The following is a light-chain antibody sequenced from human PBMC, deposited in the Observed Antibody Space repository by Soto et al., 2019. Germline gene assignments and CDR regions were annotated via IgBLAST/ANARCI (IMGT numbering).Light chain of an antibody. V-gene: IGLV2-14*01. CDR2: EVN. CDR3: SSFTTANTVV. J-gene: IGLJ2*01. CDR1: RSDIGSYNY. Sequence: QSVLTQPASVSGSPGQSITISCTGSRSDIGSYNYVSWYQHHPDKAPRLIIYEVNNRPSGVSNRFSGSKSGNTASLTVSGLQAEDEAFYFCSSFTTANTVVFGGGTKVTAL.